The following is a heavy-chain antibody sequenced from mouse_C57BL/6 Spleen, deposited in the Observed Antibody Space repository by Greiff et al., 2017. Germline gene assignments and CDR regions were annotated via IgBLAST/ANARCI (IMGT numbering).Heavy chain of an antibody. J-gene: IGHJ4*01. CDR3: ARSGSEEGYYAMDY. Sequence: QVQLQQSGPELVKPGASVKISCKASGYAFSSSWMNWVKQRPGKGLEWIGRIYPGDGDTNYNGKFKGKATLTADKSSSTAYMQLSSLTSEDSAVYFCARSGSEEGYYAMDYWGQGTSVTVSS. CDR2: IYPGDGDT. D-gene: IGHD1-1*01. CDR1: GYAFSSSW. V-gene: IGHV1-82*01.